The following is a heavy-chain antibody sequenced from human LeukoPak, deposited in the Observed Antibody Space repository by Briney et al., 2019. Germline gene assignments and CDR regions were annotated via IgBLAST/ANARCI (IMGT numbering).Heavy chain of an antibody. J-gene: IGHJ6*03. D-gene: IGHD3-22*01. CDR3: ARHSYYDSSGYYYYYYYYMDV. Sequence: PSETLSLTCTVSGGSISSSSYYWGWIRQPPGKGLEWIGSIYYSGSTYYNPSLKSRVTISVDTSKNQFSLKLSSVTAADTAVYYCARHSYYDSSGYYYYYYYYMDVWGKGTTVTISS. CDR1: GGSISSSSYY. CDR2: IYYSGST. V-gene: IGHV4-39*01.